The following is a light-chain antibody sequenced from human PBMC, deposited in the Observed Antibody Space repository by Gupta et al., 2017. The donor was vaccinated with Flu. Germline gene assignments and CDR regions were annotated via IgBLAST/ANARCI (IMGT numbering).Light chain of an antibody. CDR2: RAS. V-gene: IGKV1-5*03. Sequence: DIQMTQSPSTLSASVGDRVTITCRASQSIDRWLAWYQQKPGKAPKLLIYRASNLESGVPLRFSGSGSGTEFTLTINSLQPDDFATYYCQYDSDYSRTFGQGTKVDVK. CDR3: QYDSDYSRT. J-gene: IGKJ1*01. CDR1: QSIDRW.